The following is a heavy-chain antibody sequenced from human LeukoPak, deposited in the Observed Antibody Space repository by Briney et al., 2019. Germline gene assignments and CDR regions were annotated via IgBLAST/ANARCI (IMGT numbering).Heavy chain of an antibody. V-gene: IGHV3-74*01. CDR2: INTDGTTT. CDR3: ARGIAAAGVDY. J-gene: IGHJ4*02. Sequence: GGSLRLSCAASGFTFSNYWMHWVRQAPGKGLVWVSHINTDGTTTNYADSVKGRFTISRDNSKNTLYLQMNSLRAEDTAVYYCARGIAAAGVDYWGQGTLVTVSS. CDR1: GFTFSNYW. D-gene: IGHD6-13*01.